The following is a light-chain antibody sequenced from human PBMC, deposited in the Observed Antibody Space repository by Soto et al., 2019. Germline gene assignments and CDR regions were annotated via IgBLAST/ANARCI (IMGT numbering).Light chain of an antibody. CDR1: QTISSC. CDR3: QQYYSYPRT. J-gene: IGKJ1*01. V-gene: IGKV1-5*03. Sequence: EIQMTQSPSTLSGSVGDRVSITCLASQTISSCLAWYQQKPGKAPKLLIYKASTLKSGVPSRFSGSGSGTEFTLTIISLQPDDLAIYYCQQYYSYPRTFGQGTKVDI. CDR2: KAS.